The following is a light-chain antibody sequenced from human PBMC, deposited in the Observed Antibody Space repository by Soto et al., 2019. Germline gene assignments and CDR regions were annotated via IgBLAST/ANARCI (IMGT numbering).Light chain of an antibody. Sequence: QCPLTQPASVSGSPGQSITISSTGTISNVGSYNLVSWYQQHPGKAPKLMIYEVSKRPSGVSNRFSGSKSGNTASLTISGLQAEDEADYHCCSYAGSYTYVYRPGTKVTVL. CDR3: CSYAGSYTYV. J-gene: IGLJ1*01. CDR2: EVS. CDR1: ISNVGSYNL. V-gene: IGLV2-23*02.